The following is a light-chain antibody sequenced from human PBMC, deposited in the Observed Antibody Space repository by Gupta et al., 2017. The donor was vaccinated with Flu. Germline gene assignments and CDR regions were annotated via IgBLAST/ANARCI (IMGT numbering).Light chain of an antibody. CDR2: GKN. J-gene: IGLJ2*01. V-gene: IGLV3-19*01. CDR1: SLRGYY. CDR3: YSGDTSGNHLGL. Sequence: SSELTQDPAVSVVLGKTVRITCQGDSLRGYYATWYQKKPGQAPLLVIYGKNDRPSGIPDRFSGSNSGNTAALTITRAQAEEEADYYCYSGDTSGNHLGLFGGGTKLTV.